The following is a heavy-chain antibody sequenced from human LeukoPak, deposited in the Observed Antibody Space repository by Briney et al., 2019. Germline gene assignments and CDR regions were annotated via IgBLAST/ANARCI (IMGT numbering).Heavy chain of an antibody. Sequence: GSLRLSCAASGFTFSSYAMSWVRQAPGKGLEWVSAISGSGSSTYYADSVKGRFTISRDNSKNTLYLQMNSLRAEDTAVYYCAKSPKWFGELFFDYWGQGTLVTVSS. CDR2: ISGSGSST. D-gene: IGHD3-10*01. J-gene: IGHJ4*02. V-gene: IGHV3-23*01. CDR3: AKSPKWFGELFFDY. CDR1: GFTFSSYA.